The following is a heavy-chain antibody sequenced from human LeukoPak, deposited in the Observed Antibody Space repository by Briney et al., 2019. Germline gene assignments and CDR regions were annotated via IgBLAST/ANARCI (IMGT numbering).Heavy chain of an antibody. J-gene: IGHJ4*02. V-gene: IGHV4-59*01. CDR3: AREGVRGVDY. Sequence: SETLSLTCTVSGGSLSSYYWSWIRQPPGKGLEWIGYIYYSGSTNYNPSLKSRVTISVDTSKNQFSLKLSSVTAADTAVYYCAREGVRGVDYWGQGTLVTVSS. CDR2: IYYSGST. CDR1: GGSLSSYY. D-gene: IGHD3-3*01.